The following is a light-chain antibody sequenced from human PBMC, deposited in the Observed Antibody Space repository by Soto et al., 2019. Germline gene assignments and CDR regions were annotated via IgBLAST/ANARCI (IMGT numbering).Light chain of an antibody. J-gene: IGKJ4*01. CDR1: QSVSSN. Sequence: EIVMTQSPATLSVSPGERATLSCRASQSVSSNLAWYQQKPGQAPRRLLYCGSTRATAIPARISGSGSGTEFTLPISSRQSADLSVYYCQQYNNWPPLTFGGGTKVEIK. V-gene: IGKV3-15*01. CDR2: CGS. CDR3: QQYNNWPPLT.